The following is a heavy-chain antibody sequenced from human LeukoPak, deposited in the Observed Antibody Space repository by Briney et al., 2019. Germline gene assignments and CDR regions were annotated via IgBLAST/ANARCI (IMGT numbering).Heavy chain of an antibody. D-gene: IGHD4-11*01. J-gene: IGHJ4*02. Sequence: SGGSLRLSCAASGFTFSSYAMSWVRQAPGKGLEWVSAISGSGGSTYYADSVKGRFSVSRDNAKNSLYLQMNSLRAEDTAVYFCARDLEDYNNYGEMAIWGQGTLVTVSS. CDR2: ISGSGGST. V-gene: IGHV3-23*01. CDR3: ARDLEDYNNYGEMAI. CDR1: GFTFSSYA.